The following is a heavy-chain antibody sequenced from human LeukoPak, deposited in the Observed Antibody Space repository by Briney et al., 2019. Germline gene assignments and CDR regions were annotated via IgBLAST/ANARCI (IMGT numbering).Heavy chain of an antibody. D-gene: IGHD3-22*01. J-gene: IGHJ4*02. Sequence: SSSYIYYADSVKGRFTISRDNAKNSLYLQMNSLRAEDTAVYYCAKDPTHYRVWDYYETIGLSYWGQGTLVTVSS. V-gene: IGHV3-21*01. CDR2: SSSYI. CDR3: AKDPTHYRVWDYYETIGLSY.